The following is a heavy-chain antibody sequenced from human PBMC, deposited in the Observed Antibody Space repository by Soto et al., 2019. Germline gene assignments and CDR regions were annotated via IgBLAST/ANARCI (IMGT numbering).Heavy chain of an antibody. J-gene: IGHJ1*01. V-gene: IGHV4-34*01. CDR1: GGSFSAYY. Sequence: QVLLQQWGAGLLKPSETLSLTCAVYGGSFSAYYWSWIRQPPGKGLEWIGEINRSGSANYNPSLKSRVTITVDTSKNQFSVKLSSVTAADAAVYYCARADSGYEEKYFQYWGQGTVVTVSS. CDR2: INRSGSA. CDR3: ARADSGYEEKYFQY. D-gene: IGHD5-12*01.